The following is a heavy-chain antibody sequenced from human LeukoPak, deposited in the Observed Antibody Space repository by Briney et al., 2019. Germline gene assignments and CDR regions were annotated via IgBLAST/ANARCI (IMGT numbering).Heavy chain of an antibody. D-gene: IGHD5-24*01. Sequence: PGGSLRLSCAASGFTVSINYMSWVRQAPGKGLEWVSVIYSGGSTYYADSVEGRFTISRDESKNTLYLQMNSLRAEDTAVYYCTRSRDGYNLGPSFDYWGQGTLVTVSS. J-gene: IGHJ4*02. CDR2: IYSGGST. CDR1: GFTVSINY. CDR3: TRSRDGYNLGPSFDY. V-gene: IGHV3-53*01.